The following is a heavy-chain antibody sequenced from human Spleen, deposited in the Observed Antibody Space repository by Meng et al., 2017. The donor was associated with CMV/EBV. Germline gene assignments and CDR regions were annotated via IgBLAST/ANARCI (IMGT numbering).Heavy chain of an antibody. Sequence: ASVKVSCKASGYTGYYIHWVRQAPGQGLQWMGWINPSGGSTSYAQKFQGRVTMTRDTSTSTVYMELSSLRSEDTAVYYCARVRVYIAARDYYYYGMDVWGQGTTVTVSS. J-gene: IGHJ6*02. CDR1: GYTGYY. D-gene: IGHD6-6*01. CDR2: INPSGGST. CDR3: ARVRVYIAARDYYYYGMDV. V-gene: IGHV1-46*01.